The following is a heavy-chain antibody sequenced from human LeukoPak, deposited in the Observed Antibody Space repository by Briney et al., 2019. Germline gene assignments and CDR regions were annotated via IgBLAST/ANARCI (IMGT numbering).Heavy chain of an antibody. V-gene: IGHV4-59*01. CDR2: IHYNGVT. D-gene: IGHD3-16*01. Sequence: SESLSLTCNVSGGSIEYYWNWLRRPPGKGLQWLGYIHYNGVTDYNPSLGSRVRMSVDTSNNQFSLRLTSVTAADTAVYYCARDRRHRGGYLDLWGRGTQVTVSS. CDR3: ARDRRHRGGYLDL. J-gene: IGHJ2*01. CDR1: GGSIEYY.